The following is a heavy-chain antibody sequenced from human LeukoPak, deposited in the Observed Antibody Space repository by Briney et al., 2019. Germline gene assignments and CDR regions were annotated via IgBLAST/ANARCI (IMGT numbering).Heavy chain of an antibody. CDR2: INPNSGGT. Sequence: ASVRVSCKASGYTFTGYYMHWVRQAPGQGLEWMGWINPNSGGTNYAQKFQGRVTMTRDTSISTAYMELSRLRSDDTAVYYCARFRVAARVYFDYWGQGTLVTVSS. D-gene: IGHD6-6*01. V-gene: IGHV1-2*02. CDR3: ARFRVAARVYFDY. J-gene: IGHJ4*02. CDR1: GYTFTGYY.